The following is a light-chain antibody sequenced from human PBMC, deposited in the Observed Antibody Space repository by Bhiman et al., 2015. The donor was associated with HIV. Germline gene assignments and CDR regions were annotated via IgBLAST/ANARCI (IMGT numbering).Light chain of an antibody. Sequence: SYELTQPPSVSVSPGQTASITCSGDKLGDKYACWYQQKPGQSPVLVIYQDRKRPSGIPERFSGSNSENTATLTISGTQAMDEADYYCQAWDTATHVVFGGGTKLTVL. CDR1: KLGDKY. V-gene: IGLV3-1*01. J-gene: IGLJ2*01. CDR3: QAWDTATHVV. CDR2: QDR.